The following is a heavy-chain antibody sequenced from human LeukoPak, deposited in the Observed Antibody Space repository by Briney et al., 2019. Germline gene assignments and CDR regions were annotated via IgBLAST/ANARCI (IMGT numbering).Heavy chain of an antibody. V-gene: IGHV4-34*01. J-gene: IGHJ4*02. CDR1: GGSFSGYY. CDR2: INHSGST. Sequence: PSETLSLTCAVYGGSFSGYYWSWIRQPPGKGLEWIGEINHSGSTNYNPSLKSRVTISVDTSKNQFSLKLSSVTAADTAVYYCARGPTAVRGVIPLDYWGQGTLVTVSS. CDR3: ARGPTAVRGVIPLDY. D-gene: IGHD3-10*01.